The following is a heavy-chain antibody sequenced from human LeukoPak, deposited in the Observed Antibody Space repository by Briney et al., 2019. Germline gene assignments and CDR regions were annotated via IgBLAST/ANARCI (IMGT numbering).Heavy chain of an antibody. CDR1: GFTLSGYS. V-gene: IGHV3-21*01. D-gene: IGHD2-21*02. CDR2: ISGSSNYI. J-gene: IGHJ5*02. Sequence: GGSLRLSCAASGFTLSGYSMMWVRQAPGKGLEWVASISGSSNYIHYADSVKGRFTISRDNAKNSLYLQMNSLRAEDTAVYYCARDSLAYCGGDCYFDPWGQGTLVTVSS. CDR3: ARDSLAYCGGDCYFDP.